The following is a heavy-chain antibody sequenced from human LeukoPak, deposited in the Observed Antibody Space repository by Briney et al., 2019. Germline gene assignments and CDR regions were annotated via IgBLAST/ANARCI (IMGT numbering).Heavy chain of an antibody. J-gene: IGHJ4*02. D-gene: IGHD3-10*01. V-gene: IGHV3-74*01. Sequence: GGSLRLSCEASGFTFSTSWMYWVRQAPGKGLEWVSRINGDGSDPSYADFVKGRFTISRDNAKNSLYLQMNSLKAEDTALYFCAKGKPRGDYYGSGIYFYFDYWGQGALVTVSS. CDR1: GFTFSTSW. CDR2: INGDGSDP. CDR3: AKGKPRGDYYGSGIYFYFDY.